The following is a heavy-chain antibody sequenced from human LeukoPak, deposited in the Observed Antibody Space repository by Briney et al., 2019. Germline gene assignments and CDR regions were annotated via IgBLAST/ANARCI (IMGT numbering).Heavy chain of an antibody. CDR3: ARIYGQYYDSSGYSH. Sequence: GGSLRLSCAASGFTFSDYYMTWIRQAPGKGLEWVSYISGSGSTIYYAGSVKGRFTISRDNAKNSLNLQMNSLRAEDTAVYYCARIYGQYYDSSGYSHWGQGTLVTVSS. CDR1: GFTFSDYY. D-gene: IGHD3-22*01. J-gene: IGHJ4*02. V-gene: IGHV3-11*04. CDR2: ISGSGSTI.